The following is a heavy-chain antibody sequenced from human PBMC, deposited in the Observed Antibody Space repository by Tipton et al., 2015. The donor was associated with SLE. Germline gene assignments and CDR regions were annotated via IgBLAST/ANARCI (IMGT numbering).Heavy chain of an antibody. J-gene: IGHJ2*01. CDR3: AREEGRYFDL. V-gene: IGHV4-34*01. D-gene: IGHD3-10*01. Sequence: TLSLTCAVYGGSFSGYYWSWIRQPPGKGLEWIGEINHSGSTNYNPSLKSRVTISVETSKNQFSLKLSSVTAADTAVYYCAREEGRYFDLWGRGTLVTVSS. CDR2: INHSGST. CDR1: GGSFSGYY.